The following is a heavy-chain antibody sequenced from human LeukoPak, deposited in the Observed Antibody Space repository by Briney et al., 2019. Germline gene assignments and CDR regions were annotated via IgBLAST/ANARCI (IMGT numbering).Heavy chain of an antibody. CDR1: GGSFSGYY. D-gene: IGHD3-22*01. CDR3: ARGPHTGVNYYDSSGYYY. CDR2: INHSGST. J-gene: IGHJ4*02. V-gene: IGHV4-34*01. Sequence: PSETLALTCAVCGGSFSGYYWSWISQPPGKGLEWNGEINHSGSTNYNPSLKSRVTISVATSKNQFSLKLSSVTAADTAVYYCARGPHTGVNYYDSSGYYYWGQGTLVTVSS.